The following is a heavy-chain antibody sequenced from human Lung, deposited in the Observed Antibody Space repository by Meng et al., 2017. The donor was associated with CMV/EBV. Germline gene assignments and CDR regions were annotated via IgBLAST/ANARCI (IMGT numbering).Heavy chain of an antibody. CDR2: IKQDGSEK. J-gene: IGHJ6*02. V-gene: IGHV3-7*01. Sequence: GGSLRLXCAASGFTFSSYWMSWVRQAPGKGLEWVANIKQDGSEKYYVDSVKGRFTISRENAKNSMYLQMNSLRAEDTAVYYCARCVRSGSYPYYYYGMDVXGQGXTVTVSS. CDR1: GFTFSSYW. D-gene: IGHD1-26*01. CDR3: ARCVRSGSYPYYYYGMDV.